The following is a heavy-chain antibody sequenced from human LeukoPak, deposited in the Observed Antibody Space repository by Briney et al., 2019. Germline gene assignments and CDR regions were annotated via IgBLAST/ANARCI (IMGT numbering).Heavy chain of an antibody. V-gene: IGHV3-23*01. CDR3: ARETLRLGELSLRYYYYYMDV. CDR1: GFTFSSYG. Sequence: QPGGSLRLSCAASGFTFSSYGMSWVRQAPGKGLEWVSAISGSGGSTYYADSVKGRFTISRDNSKNTLYLQMNSLRAEDTAVYYCARETLRLGELSLRYYYYYMDVWGKGTTVTISS. J-gene: IGHJ6*03. CDR2: ISGSGGST. D-gene: IGHD3-16*02.